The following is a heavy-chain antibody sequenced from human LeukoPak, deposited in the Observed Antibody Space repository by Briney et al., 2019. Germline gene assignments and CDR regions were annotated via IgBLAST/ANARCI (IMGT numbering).Heavy chain of an antibody. CDR2: ISGSGGST. CDR1: GFIFSTHW. V-gene: IGHV3-23*01. CDR3: AKDYYDSSGYYPALFDY. Sequence: GGSLRLSCAASGFIFSTHWMNWVRQAPGKGLEWVSAISGSGGSTYYADSVKGRFTISRDNSKNTLYLQMNSLRAEDTAVYYCAKDYYDSSGYYPALFDYWGQGTLVTVSS. D-gene: IGHD3-22*01. J-gene: IGHJ4*02.